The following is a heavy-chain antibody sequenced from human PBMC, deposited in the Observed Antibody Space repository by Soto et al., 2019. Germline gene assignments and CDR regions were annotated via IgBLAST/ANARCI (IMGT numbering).Heavy chain of an antibody. Sequence: ASVKVSCKASGYSFTSYAIYWVRQAPGQRLEWMGWINAGNGNTKYSQKLQGRVTFTGDTSASTAHMELSSPRSEDTAVYFCARGVENIVVVLDVFGYYGMDGCG. CDR3: ARGVENIVVVLDVFGYYGMDG. CDR1: GYSFTSYA. D-gene: IGHD2-2*01. CDR2: INAGNGNT. V-gene: IGHV1-3*01. J-gene: IGHJ6*02.